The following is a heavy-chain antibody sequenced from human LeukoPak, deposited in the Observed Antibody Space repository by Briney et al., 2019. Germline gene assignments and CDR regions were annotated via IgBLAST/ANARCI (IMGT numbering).Heavy chain of an antibody. J-gene: IGHJ6*02. V-gene: IGHV3-21*01. CDR1: GFTFSSYS. CDR3: ASFIAAAGEPHYYYGMDV. Sequence: GGSLRLSCAASGFTFSSYSMNWVRQAQGKGLEWVSSISSSSSYIYYADLVKGRFTISRDNAKNSLYLQMNSLRAEDTAVYYCASFIAAAGEPHYYYGMDVWGQGTTVTVSS. D-gene: IGHD6-13*01. CDR2: ISSSSSYI.